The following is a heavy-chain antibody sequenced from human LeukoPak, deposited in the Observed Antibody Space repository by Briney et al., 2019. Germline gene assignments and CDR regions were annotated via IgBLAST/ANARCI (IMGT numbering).Heavy chain of an antibody. CDR3: ARDGPAAGGFDY. CDR2: TYYRSKWCN. V-gene: IGHV6-1*01. CDR1: GDSVSINSVA. D-gene: IGHD6-13*01. J-gene: IGHJ4*02. Sequence: SQTLSLTFAISGDSVSINSVAWSWIRQSPARGLEWLGRTYYRSKWCNDYAGSVKGRISINPDTSKNQFSLQLNSVTPEDTAVYYCARDGPAAGGFDYWGQGTLVTVSS.